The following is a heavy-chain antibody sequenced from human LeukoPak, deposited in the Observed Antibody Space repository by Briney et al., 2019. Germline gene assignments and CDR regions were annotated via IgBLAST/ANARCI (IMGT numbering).Heavy chain of an antibody. V-gene: IGHV1-8*02. J-gene: IGHJ6*03. CDR1: GYTFTNYD. CDR3: ARDSPYYYGSGSATYYMDV. CDR2: VNPKSGNT. Sequence: ASVKVSCKASGYTFTNYDINWVRQATGQGLEWMGRVNPKSGNTGYAQKFRGRVTMTRNTSISTAFMELSSLRADDTAVYYCARDSPYYYGSGSATYYMDVWGKGTTVTISS. D-gene: IGHD3-10*01.